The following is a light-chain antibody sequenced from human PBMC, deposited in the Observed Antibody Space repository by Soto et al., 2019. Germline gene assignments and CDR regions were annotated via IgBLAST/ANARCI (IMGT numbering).Light chain of an antibody. J-gene: IGKJ1*01. CDR2: GAY. V-gene: IGKV3-20*01. CDR1: QSVSSSY. CDR3: KQYGSSPWT. Sequence: EIFLTQSPDTLSLSPGERATLSCRASQSVSSSYLAWYQQKPGQAPRLLIYGAYSRATGIQDRFSGSGSGTDFTLTIRRLEPEDFAVCYCKQYGSSPWTFGQGTKVDIK.